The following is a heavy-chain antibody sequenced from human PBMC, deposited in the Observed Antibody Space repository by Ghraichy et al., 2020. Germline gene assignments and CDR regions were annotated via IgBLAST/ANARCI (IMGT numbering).Heavy chain of an antibody. CDR3: AREDWRHDY. J-gene: IGHJ4*02. V-gene: IGHV3-7*01. CDR2: IKQDGSEK. CDR1: GFTFSSYW. Sequence: GESLNISCAASGFTFSSYWMSWVRQASGKGLEWVANIKQDGSEKYYVDSVKGRFTISRDNAKNSLYLQMNSLRAEDTAVYYCAREDWRHDYWGQGTLVTVSS. D-gene: IGHD3/OR15-3a*01.